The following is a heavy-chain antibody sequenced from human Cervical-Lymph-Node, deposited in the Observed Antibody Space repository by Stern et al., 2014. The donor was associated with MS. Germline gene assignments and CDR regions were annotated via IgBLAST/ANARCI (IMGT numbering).Heavy chain of an antibody. Sequence: QVQLVQSGAAVTKPGSSVKVSCKASGGTFSKFPSSLVRQAQGQGLEWMGGIFPVFGTPTYAQEFRGRVTITADVSTSTVYMELSSLRSDDTAVYYCALSSETSDRWYSLGYDLWGQGTLVTVSS. V-gene: IGHV1-69*01. J-gene: IGHJ5*02. D-gene: IGHD6-13*01. CDR2: IFPVFGTP. CDR1: GGTFSKFP. CDR3: ALSSETSDRWYSLGYDL.